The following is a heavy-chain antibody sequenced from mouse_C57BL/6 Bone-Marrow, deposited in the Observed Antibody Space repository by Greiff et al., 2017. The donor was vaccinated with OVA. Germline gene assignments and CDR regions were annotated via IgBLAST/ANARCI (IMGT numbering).Heavy chain of an antibody. J-gene: IGHJ2*01. CDR3: ARFYDGYYFDY. CDR2: IDPSDSET. CDR1: GYTFTSYW. V-gene: IGHV1-52*01. D-gene: IGHD2-3*01. Sequence: VQLQQSGAELVRPGSSVKLSCKASGYTFTSYWMHWVKQRPIQGLEWIGNIDPSDSETHYNQKFKDKATLTVDKSSSTAYMQLSSLTSEDSAVYYCARFYDGYYFDYWGKGTTLTVSS.